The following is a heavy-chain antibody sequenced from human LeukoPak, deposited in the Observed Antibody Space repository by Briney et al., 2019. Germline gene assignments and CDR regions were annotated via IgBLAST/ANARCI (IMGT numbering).Heavy chain of an antibody. Sequence: PGGSLRLSCATSGFTFSTFWMNWVRQAPGKGLEWVSSISFSSDYIYYADSLKGRFTISRDNAQNSLYLQMNSLRADDTAIYFCARGALTTTFDYWGQGALVTVSS. D-gene: IGHD4-17*01. CDR3: ARGALTTTFDY. V-gene: IGHV3-21*01. CDR2: ISFSSDYI. CDR1: GFTFSTFW. J-gene: IGHJ4*02.